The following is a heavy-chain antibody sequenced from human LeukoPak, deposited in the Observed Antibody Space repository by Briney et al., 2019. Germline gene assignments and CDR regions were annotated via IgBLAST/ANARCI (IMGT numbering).Heavy chain of an antibody. CDR3: AREEPALVAKGREVPKNWLDP. CDR1: GYTFTGYY. D-gene: IGHD2-8*02. CDR2: INPNSGGT. V-gene: IGHV1-2*02. J-gene: IGHJ5*02. Sequence: ASVKVSCKASGYTFTGYYMHRVRQAPGQGLEWMGWINPNSGGTNYARKFQGRVTMTRDTSISTAYMELSRLRSDDTAVYYCAREEPALVAKGREVPKNWLDPWGQGTLVTVSS.